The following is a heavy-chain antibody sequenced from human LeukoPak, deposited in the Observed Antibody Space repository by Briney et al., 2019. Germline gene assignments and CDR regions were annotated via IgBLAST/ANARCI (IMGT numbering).Heavy chain of an antibody. Sequence: SETLSLTCAVYGGSFSGYYWSWIRQPPGKGLEWIGEINHSGSTNYNPSLKSRVTISVDTSKNQFSLKLSSVTAAGTAVYYCARGSRRGYDSDYWGQGTLVTVSS. V-gene: IGHV4-34*01. J-gene: IGHJ4*02. CDR2: INHSGST. CDR3: ARGSRRGYDSDY. D-gene: IGHD5-12*01. CDR1: GGSFSGYY.